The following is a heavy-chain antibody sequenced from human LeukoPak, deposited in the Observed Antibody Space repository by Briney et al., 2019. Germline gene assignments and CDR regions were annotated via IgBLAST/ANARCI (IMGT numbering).Heavy chain of an antibody. V-gene: IGHV1-8*02. D-gene: IGHD3-3*01. J-gene: IGHJ3*02. CDR2: MNPNNGNT. CDR1: GYTFISYD. Sequence: ASVKVSSKTSGYTFISYDVHWVRQASGQGLEWMGWMNPNNGNTGYEHKFQGRLTITRDTSISTVFMELNSLRSEDTAVYYCAGGPLSIFGVLDAFDIWGQGTLVTVSS. CDR3: AGGPLSIFGVLDAFDI.